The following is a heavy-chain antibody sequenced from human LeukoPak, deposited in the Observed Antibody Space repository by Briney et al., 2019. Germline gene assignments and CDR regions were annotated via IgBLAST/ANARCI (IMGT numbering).Heavy chain of an antibody. J-gene: IGHJ4*02. CDR2: IRYDGSNK. D-gene: IGHD2-2*01. Sequence: GGSLRLSCAASGFTFSSYGMHWVRQAPGKGLEWVAFIRYDGSNKYYADSVKGRFTISRDNSKNTLYLRMNSLRAEDTAVYYCARVPTYCSSTSCQYSSSWPFDYWGQGTLVTVSS. CDR3: ARVPTYCSSTSCQYSSSWPFDY. V-gene: IGHV3-30*02. CDR1: GFTFSSYG.